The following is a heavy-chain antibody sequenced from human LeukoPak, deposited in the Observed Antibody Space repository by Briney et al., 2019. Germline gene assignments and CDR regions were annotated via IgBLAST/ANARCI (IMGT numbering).Heavy chain of an antibody. V-gene: IGHV3-48*01. CDR1: GFTFSSYN. D-gene: IGHD3-10*01. CDR2: ISSISSTI. J-gene: IGHJ5*02. CDR3: ARDRGYYGSDNWFDP. Sequence: GGSLRLSCAASGFTFSSYNMNWVRQAPGKGLEWVSYISSISSTIYYADSVKGRFTISRDNAKNSLYLQMNSLRAEDTAVYYCARDRGYYGSDNWFDPWGQGTLVTVSS.